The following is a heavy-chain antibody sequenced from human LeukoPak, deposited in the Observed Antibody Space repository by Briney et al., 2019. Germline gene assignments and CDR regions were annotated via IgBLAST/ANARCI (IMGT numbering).Heavy chain of an antibody. CDR3: ARRSLTALSWFDP. CDR2: INHSGIT. CDR1: GGSFSGYY. J-gene: IGHJ5*02. V-gene: IGHV4-34*01. D-gene: IGHD5-18*01. Sequence: PSETLSLTCGVYGGSFSGYYWTWIRQPPGKGLEWIGEINHSGITNYNPSLKSRVTISIDTSRNQFSLRLTSVTAADTAVYYCARRSLTALSWFDPWGQGALVTVSS.